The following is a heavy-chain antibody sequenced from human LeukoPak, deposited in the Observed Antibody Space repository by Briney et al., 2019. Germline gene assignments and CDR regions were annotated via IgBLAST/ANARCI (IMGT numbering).Heavy chain of an antibody. D-gene: IGHD3-10*01. Sequence: ASVKVSCKASGYTFTSYGISWVRQAHGQGLEWMGWISAYNGNTNYARKFQGRVTMTTDTFTSIAYMELRSLRSDDTAMYHCARDTDTGNYYGSGSYYSPPGYWGQGTLVTVSS. J-gene: IGHJ4*02. CDR2: ISAYNGNT. V-gene: IGHV1-18*01. CDR1: GYTFTSYG. CDR3: ARDTDTGNYYGSGSYYSPPGY.